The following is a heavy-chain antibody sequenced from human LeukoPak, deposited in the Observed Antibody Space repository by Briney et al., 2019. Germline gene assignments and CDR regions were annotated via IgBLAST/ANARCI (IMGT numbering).Heavy chain of an antibody. CDR2: IIPILGIA. V-gene: IGHV1-69*04. CDR1: GGTFSSYA. D-gene: IGHD2-2*01. CDR3: AMVEGGYCSSTSCSLGAFDI. J-gene: IGHJ3*02. Sequence: SVKVSCKASGGTFSSYAISWVRQAPGQGLEWMGRIIPILGIANYAQKFQGRVTITADKSTSTAYMELSSLRSEDTAVYYCAMVEGGYCSSTSCSLGAFDIWGQGTMVTVSS.